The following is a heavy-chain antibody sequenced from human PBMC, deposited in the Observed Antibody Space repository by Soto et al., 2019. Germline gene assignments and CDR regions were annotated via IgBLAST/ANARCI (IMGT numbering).Heavy chain of an antibody. D-gene: IGHD1-26*01. CDR3: ASGSYPFDY. V-gene: IGHV4-31*03. Sequence: QVQLQESGPGLVKPSQTLSLTCTVSGGSITGGTYYWSWIRHHPGKGLEWIGYIYYSGTTCYNPSLKSRVTISADTSKNQFSLNLRSVTAADTAVYYCASGSYPFDYWGQGTLVTVSS. J-gene: IGHJ4*02. CDR1: GGSITGGTYY. CDR2: IYYSGTT.